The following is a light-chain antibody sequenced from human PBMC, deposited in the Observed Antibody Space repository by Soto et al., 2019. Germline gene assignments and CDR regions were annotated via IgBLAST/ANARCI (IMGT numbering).Light chain of an antibody. V-gene: IGKV3-20*01. CDR1: QSVRSKY. CDR3: HQYGTTPGT. Sequence: EIVLTQSPGTVSLSPGERVTLSCRASQSVRSKYLAWYQQKLGQAPRLLIYDASSRATGIPDRFSGSGSGTDFTLTISRLEPEDFSLYYCHQYGTTPGTFGQGTKLEIK. J-gene: IGKJ2*01. CDR2: DAS.